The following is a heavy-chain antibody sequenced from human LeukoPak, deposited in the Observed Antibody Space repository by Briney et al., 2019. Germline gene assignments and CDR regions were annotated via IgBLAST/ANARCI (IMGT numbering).Heavy chain of an antibody. J-gene: IGHJ4*02. CDR3: ANAWYWSYYYGSGSYGAFDY. V-gene: IGHV3-30*18. CDR2: ITYDGSNK. CDR1: GFSFKDYN. D-gene: IGHD3-10*01. Sequence: GGSLRLSCAASGFSFKDYNIHWVRKAPGKGLEWVAVITYDGSNKYYTDSVKGRFTISRDNSKNTLYLQMNSLRAEDTAVYYCANAWYWSYYYGSGSYGAFDYWGQGTLVTVSS.